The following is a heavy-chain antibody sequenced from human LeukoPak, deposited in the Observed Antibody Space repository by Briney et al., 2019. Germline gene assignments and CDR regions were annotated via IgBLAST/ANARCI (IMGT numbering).Heavy chain of an antibody. D-gene: IGHD6-13*01. CDR2: ISYDGNNE. J-gene: IGHJ4*01. CDR1: GFTLNSYA. CDR3: ARDLSRIAGAGLDY. V-gene: IGHV3-30*04. Sequence: GGSLRLSCAASGFTLNSYAMHWVRQARGKGLEWVAVISYDGNNEYYADSVKGRFTISRDNSRNTLSLQMNSLRGEDTAVYYCARDLSRIAGAGLDYWGHGTLVTVSS.